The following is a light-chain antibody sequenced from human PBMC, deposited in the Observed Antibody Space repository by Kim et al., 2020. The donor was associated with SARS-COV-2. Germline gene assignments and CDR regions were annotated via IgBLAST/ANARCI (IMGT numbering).Light chain of an antibody. V-gene: IGLV2-14*03. J-gene: IGLJ2*01. CDR3: SSYTSSDTLV. Sequence: GQSTTISCTGTSSDVGGYNYVASFQQHPGKAPTLMIYDVDNRPSGVSNRFSGSKSGNTASLTISGLQAEDEADYYCSSYTSSDTLVFGGGTQLTVL. CDR2: DVD. CDR1: SSDVGGYNY.